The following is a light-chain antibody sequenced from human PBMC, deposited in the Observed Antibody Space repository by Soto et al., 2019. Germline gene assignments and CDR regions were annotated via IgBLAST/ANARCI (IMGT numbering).Light chain of an antibody. CDR1: QNIARW. CDR3: QEAHDFPPVT. CDR2: GAT. Sequence: DIQMTQSPSSVSASVGDSVTISCRASQNIARWLAWYQQKPGRAPKLLISGATRLESGVPSRFRGSGSGTGFTLTISDLQPEDFATYYCQEAHDFPPVTFGGGTKVVIK. J-gene: IGKJ4*01. V-gene: IGKV1-12*01.